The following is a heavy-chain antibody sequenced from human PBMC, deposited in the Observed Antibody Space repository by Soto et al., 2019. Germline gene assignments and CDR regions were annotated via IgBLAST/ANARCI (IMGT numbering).Heavy chain of an antibody. D-gene: IGHD3-22*01. CDR2: IRSKAYGGTT. J-gene: IGHJ6*02. CDR3: TRDLTRYYYDSXGYIVPNHSTPYYYGMDV. V-gene: IGHV3-49*03. CDR1: GFTFGDYA. Sequence: LRLSYTASGFTFGDYAMSWFRQAPGKGLEWVGFIRSKAYGGTTEYAASVKGRFTISRDDSKSIAYLQMNSLKTEDTAVYYCTRDLTRYYYDSXGYIVPNHSTPYYYGMDVWGQGTTVTVSS.